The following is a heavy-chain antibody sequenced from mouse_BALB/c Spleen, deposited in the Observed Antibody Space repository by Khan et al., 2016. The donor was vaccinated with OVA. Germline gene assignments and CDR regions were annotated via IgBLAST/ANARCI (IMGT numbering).Heavy chain of an antibody. V-gene: IGHV1-4*01. Sequence: QVQLMQSGAELARPGASVKMSCKASGYTFTSYTIHWIKQRPGQGLEWIGYINPSNGYTNYNQKFKDKATLTAEKSSTTAYMQLSSLTTEDSAAYNIVMCGTSFRIYVWFAYRGQGTLGTVSA. CDR1: GYTFTSYT. CDR3: VMCGTSFRIYVWFAY. CDR2: INPSNGYT. D-gene: IGHD2-5*01. J-gene: IGHJ3*01.